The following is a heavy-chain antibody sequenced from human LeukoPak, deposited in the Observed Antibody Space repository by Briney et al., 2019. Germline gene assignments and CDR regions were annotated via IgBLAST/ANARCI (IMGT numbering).Heavy chain of an antibody. CDR3: ARRLHNGNSRDYFGY. CDR1: CYSISSGYY. V-gene: IGHV4-38-2*01. CDR2: FYHSGAT. J-gene: IGHJ4*02. Sequence: TSETLSHTCVVSCYSISSGYYLGWVPQPPGEGLGWIGGFYHSGATYYNSSLRHRVTISVDTSKNQFSLKLTSVSAADTAVYYCARRLHNGNSRDYFGYWGQGTLVSVSP. D-gene: IGHD3-16*01.